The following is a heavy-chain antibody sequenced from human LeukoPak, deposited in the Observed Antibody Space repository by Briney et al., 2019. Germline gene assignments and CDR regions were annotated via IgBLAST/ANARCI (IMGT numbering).Heavy chain of an antibody. CDR2: IYYSGST. CDR1: GGSISSYY. J-gene: IGHJ3*02. CDR3: ASRSRYSSSSDAFDI. D-gene: IGHD6-6*01. Sequence: PSETLSLTCTVSGGSISSYYWSWIRQPPGKGLEWIGYIYYSGSTNYNPSLKSRVTISVDTSKNQFSLKLSSVTAADTAVYYCASRSRYSSSSDAFDIWGQGTMVTVSS. V-gene: IGHV4-59*01.